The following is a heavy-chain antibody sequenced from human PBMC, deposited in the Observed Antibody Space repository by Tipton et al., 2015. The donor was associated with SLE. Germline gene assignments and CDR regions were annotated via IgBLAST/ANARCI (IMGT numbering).Heavy chain of an antibody. CDR3: AREGIRGYSGYDFYFDY. Sequence: SLRLSCAASGFIVTHNYMSWVRQAPGKGLEWVSLIYTDGTTYYADSAKGRFSISRDNSKNTLYLQMDSLRAEDTAVYYCAREGIRGYSGYDFYFDYWGQGTLVTVSS. CDR2: IYTDGTT. V-gene: IGHV3-53*05. CDR1: GFIVTHNY. J-gene: IGHJ4*02. D-gene: IGHD5-12*01.